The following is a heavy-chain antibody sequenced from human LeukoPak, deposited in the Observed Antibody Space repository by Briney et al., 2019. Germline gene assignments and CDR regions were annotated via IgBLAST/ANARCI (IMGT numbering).Heavy chain of an antibody. CDR3: ARSGDYCSGGSCGGDWFDP. J-gene: IGHJ5*02. D-gene: IGHD2-15*01. V-gene: IGHV1-8*01. CDR2: MNPNSGNT. CDR1: GYTFTSYD. Sequence: ASVKVSCKASGYTFTSYDINWVRQATGQGLEWMGWMNPNSGNTGYAQKFQGRATMTRNTSISTAYMELSSLRSEDTAVYYCARSGDYCSGGSCGGDWFDPWGQGTLVTVSS.